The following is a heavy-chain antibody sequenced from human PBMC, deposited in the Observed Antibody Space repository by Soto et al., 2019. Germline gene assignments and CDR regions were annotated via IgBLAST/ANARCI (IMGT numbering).Heavy chain of an antibody. CDR1: GISITSSY. V-gene: IGHV4-59*08. Sequence: SETLSLTCTVSGISITSSYWNWFRQSPGKGLEWIGQISDRGDINYNPPLESRVAISTDTSKNQVSLTLTAVNAADTAVYFCARGRHWFGPWGQGTMVTV. CDR3: ARGRHWFGP. CDR2: ISDRGDI. J-gene: IGHJ5*02.